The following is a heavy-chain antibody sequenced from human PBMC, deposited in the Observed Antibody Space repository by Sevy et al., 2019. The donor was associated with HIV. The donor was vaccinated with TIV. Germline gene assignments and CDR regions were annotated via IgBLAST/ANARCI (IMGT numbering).Heavy chain of an antibody. CDR3: ARGGLSGSYTRGFDY. CDR2: INHSGST. Sequence: SETLSLTCAVYGGSFSGYYWSWIRQPPGKGLEWIGEINHSGSTNYNPSLKSRVTISVETSKNQFSLKLSSVTAADTAVYYCARGGLSGSYTRGFDYWGQGTLVTVSS. D-gene: IGHD1-26*01. CDR1: GGSFSGYY. J-gene: IGHJ4*02. V-gene: IGHV4-34*01.